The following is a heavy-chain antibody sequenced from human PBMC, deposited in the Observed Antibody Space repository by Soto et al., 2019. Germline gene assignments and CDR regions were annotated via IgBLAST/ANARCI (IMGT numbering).Heavy chain of an antibody. CDR3: ARTGYSSGWYKAPLDI. CDR2: INHSGST. CDR1: GGSFSGYY. J-gene: IGHJ3*02. Sequence: PSETLSLTCAVYGGSFSGYYWSWIRQPPGKGLEWIGEINHSGSTNYNPSLKSRVTISVDTSKNQFSLKLSSVTAADTAVYFCARTGYSSGWYKAPLDIWGQGTMVTVS. D-gene: IGHD6-19*01. V-gene: IGHV4-34*01.